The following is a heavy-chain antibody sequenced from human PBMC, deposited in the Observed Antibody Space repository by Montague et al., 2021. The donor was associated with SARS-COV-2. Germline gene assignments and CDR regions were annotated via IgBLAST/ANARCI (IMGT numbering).Heavy chain of an antibody. CDR2: IYSGGSST. J-gene: IGHJ1*01. CDR1: GFTFSSYA. V-gene: IGHV3-23*03. D-gene: IGHD6-13*01. CDR3: AKQYSSRWYPQYFQH. Sequence: SLRLSCAASGFTFSSYAMSWVRQAPGKGLEWVSVIYSGGSSTYYADSLKGRFTISRDNSKNTLYLQMNSLRAEDTAVYYCAKQYSSRWYPQYFQHWGQGTLVTVSS.